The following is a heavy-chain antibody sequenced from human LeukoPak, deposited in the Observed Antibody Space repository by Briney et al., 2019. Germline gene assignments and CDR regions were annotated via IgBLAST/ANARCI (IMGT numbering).Heavy chain of an antibody. CDR2: VSSSSSYI. CDR1: GFTFSSYW. D-gene: IGHD2-2*01. Sequence: PGGSLRLSCAASGFTFSSYWMSWVRQAPGKGLEWVSSVSSSSSYIYYADSVKGRFTISRDNAKNSLYLLMNSLRAEDTAVYYCAREKSGVPLYYWGQGTLVTVSS. V-gene: IGHV3-21*01. CDR3: AREKSGVPLYY. J-gene: IGHJ4*02.